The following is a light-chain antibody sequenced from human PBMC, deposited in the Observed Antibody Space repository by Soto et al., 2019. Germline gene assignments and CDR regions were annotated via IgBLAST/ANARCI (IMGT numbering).Light chain of an antibody. Sequence: EIVLTQPPATLSLSPGERATLSCRASQSVRSYLAWYQQKPGQAPRLLIYDASNRATGIPARFSGSGSGTDFTLTINSLEPEDFAVYYCQQRSNWPTFGQGTKVEIK. J-gene: IGKJ1*01. CDR2: DAS. CDR1: QSVRSY. CDR3: QQRSNWPT. V-gene: IGKV3-11*01.